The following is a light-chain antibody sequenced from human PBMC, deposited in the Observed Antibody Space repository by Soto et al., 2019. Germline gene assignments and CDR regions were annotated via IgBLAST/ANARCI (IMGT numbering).Light chain of an antibody. CDR2: GAS. CDR1: QSLRSSY. V-gene: IGKV3-20*01. Sequence: EIVMTQSPATLSLSPGERATLSCRASQSLRSSYFAWYQQQPGQAPRLLISGASSRATGIPDRFSGSGSGTEFTLTISSLESEDFAVYYCQQYSSSPFTFGHGTKLDI. J-gene: IGKJ3*01. CDR3: QQYSSSPFT.